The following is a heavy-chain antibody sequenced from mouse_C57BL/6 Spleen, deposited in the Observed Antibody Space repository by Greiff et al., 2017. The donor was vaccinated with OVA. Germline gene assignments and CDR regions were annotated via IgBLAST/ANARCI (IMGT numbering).Heavy chain of an antibody. J-gene: IGHJ3*01. D-gene: IGHD3-2*02. CDR1: GFTFSSYA. CDR3: TRGGSGYECAY. CDR2: ISSGGDYI. V-gene: IGHV5-9-1*02. Sequence: EVMLVESGEGLVKPGGSLKLSCAASGFTFSSYAMSWVRQTPEKRLEWVAYISSGGDYIYYADTVKGRFTISRDNARNTLYLQMSSLKSGDTAMXYCTRGGSGYECAYWGQGTLVTVSA.